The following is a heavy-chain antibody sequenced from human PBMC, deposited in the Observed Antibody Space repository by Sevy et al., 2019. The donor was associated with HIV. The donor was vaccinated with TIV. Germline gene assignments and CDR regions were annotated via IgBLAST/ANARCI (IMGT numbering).Heavy chain of an antibody. V-gene: IGHV3-23*01. CDR2: ISGSGTRT. Sequence: GGSLRLSCAVSGFSFDSYGMTWVRQAPGKGLEWVSAISGSGTRTYYADSVKGRFIISRDNSKNTLDLQMNILRAEDTAIYYCAKGGGGHYDPDEIAYYFYYYNMDVWGKGTTVTVSS. J-gene: IGHJ6*03. D-gene: IGHD3-22*01. CDR3: AKGGGGHYDPDEIAYYFYYYNMDV. CDR1: GFSFDSYG.